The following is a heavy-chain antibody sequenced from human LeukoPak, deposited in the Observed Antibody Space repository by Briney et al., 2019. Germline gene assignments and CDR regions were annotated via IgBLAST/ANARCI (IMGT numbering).Heavy chain of an antibody. Sequence: ASVKVSCKVSGYTLTELSMHWVRQAPGKGLEWMGGFDPEDGETIYAQKFQGRVTMTEDTSTDTAYMELSSLRSEDTAVYYCATFRRGIVGAFRDFDYWGQGTLVTVSS. CDR2: FDPEDGET. D-gene: IGHD1-26*01. V-gene: IGHV1-24*01. J-gene: IGHJ4*02. CDR3: ATFRRGIVGAFRDFDY. CDR1: GYTLTELS.